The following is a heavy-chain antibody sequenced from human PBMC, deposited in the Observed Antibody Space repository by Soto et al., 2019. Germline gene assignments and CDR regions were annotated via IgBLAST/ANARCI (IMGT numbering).Heavy chain of an antibody. Sequence: GGSLRLSCAASGFTFSSYAMSWVRQAPGKGLEWVSAISGSGGSTYYADSVKGRFTISRDNSKNTLYLQMNSLRAEDTAVYYCAKDSTFGGVIVYYFDYWGQGTLVTVSS. CDR3: AKDSTFGGVIVYYFDY. CDR2: ISGSGGST. V-gene: IGHV3-23*01. D-gene: IGHD3-16*02. J-gene: IGHJ4*02. CDR1: GFTFSSYA.